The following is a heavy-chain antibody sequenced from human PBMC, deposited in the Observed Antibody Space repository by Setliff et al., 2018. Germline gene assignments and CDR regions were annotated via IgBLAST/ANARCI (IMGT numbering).Heavy chain of an antibody. D-gene: IGHD3-16*01. Sequence: LSLTCTVSGGSISSYYWSWIRQPLGKRLEWIGYIYYSGSTNYNPSLESRVTISVDTSKNQFSLRLNSATAADTAVYYCARLRGAFDYWGQGTLVTVSS. CDR2: IYYSGST. CDR3: ARLRGAFDY. J-gene: IGHJ4*02. CDR1: GGSISSYY. V-gene: IGHV4-59*01.